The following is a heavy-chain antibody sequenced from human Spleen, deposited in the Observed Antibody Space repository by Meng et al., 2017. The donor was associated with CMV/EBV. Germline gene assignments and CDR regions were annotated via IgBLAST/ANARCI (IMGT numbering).Heavy chain of an antibody. V-gene: IGHV5-51*01. CDR1: GYTFTSYY. Sequence: KVSCKASGYTFTSYYMHWVRQMPGKGLEWMGIIYPGDSDTRYSPSFQGQVTISADKSISTAYLQWSSLKASDTAMYYCARSSSGGADWGQGTLVTVSS. D-gene: IGHD3-16*01. J-gene: IGHJ4*02. CDR2: IYPGDSDT. CDR3: ARSSSGGAD.